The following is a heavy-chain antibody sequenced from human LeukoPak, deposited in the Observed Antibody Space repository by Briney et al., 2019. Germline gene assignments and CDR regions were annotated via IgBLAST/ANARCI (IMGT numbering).Heavy chain of an antibody. Sequence: GGSLRLSCEASGFTFSNYWTHWVRQAPGKGLEWLSYINDISTAIYYADSVKGRFTISRDNAKDSLFLQMNSLGDEDTAVYYCVRDFHGHFAMDVWGQGTTVTVSS. V-gene: IGHV3-48*02. CDR1: GFTFSNYW. CDR2: INDISTAI. J-gene: IGHJ6*02. CDR3: VRDFHGHFAMDV.